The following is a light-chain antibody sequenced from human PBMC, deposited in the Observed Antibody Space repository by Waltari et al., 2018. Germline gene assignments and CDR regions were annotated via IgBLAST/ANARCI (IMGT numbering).Light chain of an antibody. V-gene: IGLV2-23*01. Sequence: QSALTQPASVSGSPGQSITVSCIGTSSAVGSYYLVSWYQHHPGKAPKLVIHEGSKRPSGVSIRFAGSKSGNTASLTISGLQPEDEADYYGCSYPSFGPVVFGGGTKLTVL. CDR1: SSAVGSYYL. CDR3: CSYPSFGPVV. CDR2: EGS. J-gene: IGLJ2*01.